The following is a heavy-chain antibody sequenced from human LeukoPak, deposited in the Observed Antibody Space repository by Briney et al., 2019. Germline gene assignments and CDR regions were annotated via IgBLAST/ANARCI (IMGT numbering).Heavy chain of an antibody. Sequence: SETLSLTCTVSGGSISSYYWSWIRQPAGKGLEWIGRIYTSGSTGYNPSLKSRVTMSVDTSKNQFSLKLSSVTAADTAVYYCARGYSSGWYPDYWGQGTLVTVSS. CDR2: IYTSGST. D-gene: IGHD6-19*01. CDR1: GGSISSYY. J-gene: IGHJ4*02. CDR3: ARGYSSGWYPDY. V-gene: IGHV4-4*07.